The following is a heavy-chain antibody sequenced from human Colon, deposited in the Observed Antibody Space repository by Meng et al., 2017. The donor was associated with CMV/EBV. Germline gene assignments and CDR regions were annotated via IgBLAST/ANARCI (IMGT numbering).Heavy chain of an antibody. J-gene: IGHJ4*02. V-gene: IGHV1-2*02. D-gene: IGHD1-26*01. Sequence: QVLLGPCGARVKKPGAAVKASCKASGYTVTGYFMYWVRQAPGQGLEWLGVINPITGGTNYAQKFQGRVTMTRDTSMNTAYMELSRLRSDDTAVYYCASLSGGDFDYWGQGTLVTVSS. CDR3: ASLSGGDFDY. CDR1: GYTVTGYF. CDR2: INPITGGT.